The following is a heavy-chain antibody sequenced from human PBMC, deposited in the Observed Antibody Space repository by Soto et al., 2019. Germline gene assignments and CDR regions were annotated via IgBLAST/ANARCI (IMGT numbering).Heavy chain of an antibody. CDR3: AHGSGWLFDY. CDR2: LYWDGDI. Sequence: QITLKESGPTLVKPTQTLTLTCAFSGFSLSTSGVGVGWIRQPPGKALEWLALLYWDGDIRYSPSLRSRLTLTNDTSKIQVVLTMTNMDPVDKATYYCAHGSGWLFDYWGQGTLVTVSS. D-gene: IGHD6-19*01. J-gene: IGHJ4*02. V-gene: IGHV2-5*02. CDR1: GFSLSTSGVG.